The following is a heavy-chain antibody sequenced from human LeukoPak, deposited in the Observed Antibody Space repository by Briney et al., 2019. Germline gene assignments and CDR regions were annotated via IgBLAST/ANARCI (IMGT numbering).Heavy chain of an antibody. Sequence: SGTLSLTCAVSGGSISSSNWWSWVRQPPGKGLEWIGEIYHSGSTNYNPSLKGRVTISVDKSKNQFSLKLSSVAAADTAVYYCARRVQYGDYAFDSWGQGTMVTVSS. J-gene: IGHJ3*02. CDR3: ARRVQYGDYAFDS. CDR2: IYHSGST. D-gene: IGHD4-17*01. CDR1: GGSISSSNW. V-gene: IGHV4-4*02.